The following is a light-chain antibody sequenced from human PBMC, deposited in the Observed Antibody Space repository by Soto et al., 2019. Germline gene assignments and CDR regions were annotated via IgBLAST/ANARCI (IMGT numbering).Light chain of an antibody. CDR1: QRVNSN. CDR3: QQYNNWLWT. CDR2: GAS. V-gene: IGKV3-15*01. J-gene: IGKJ1*01. Sequence: EIVMTQSPATLSVSQGERATLSCRASQRVNSNLAWYQQKPGQAPRLLIYGASTRATGIPARFSGSGSGTEFTLIISSLQSEDFAVYYCQQYNNWLWTFGQGTKVEIK.